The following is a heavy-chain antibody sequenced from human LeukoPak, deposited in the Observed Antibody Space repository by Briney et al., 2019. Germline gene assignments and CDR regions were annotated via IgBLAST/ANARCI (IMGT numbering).Heavy chain of an antibody. D-gene: IGHD2-15*01. CDR2: ISSSSSYT. CDR1: GFTFSDYN. Sequence: GGSLRLSCAASGFTFSDYNMSWIRQAPGKGLEWVSYISSSSSYTNYADSVKGRFTISRDNAKNSLYLQMNSLRAEDTAVYYCARDSQNLGGSTWPDYWGQGTLVTVSS. CDR3: ARDSQNLGGSTWPDY. J-gene: IGHJ4*02. V-gene: IGHV3-11*05.